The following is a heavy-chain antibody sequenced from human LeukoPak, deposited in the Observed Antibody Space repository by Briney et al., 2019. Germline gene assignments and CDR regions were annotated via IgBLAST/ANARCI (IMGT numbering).Heavy chain of an antibody. CDR2: INPNSGGT. V-gene: IGHV1-2*02. D-gene: IGHD2-2*01. J-gene: IGHJ4*02. Sequence: ASVKVSCKASGYTFTGYYMHWVRQAPGQGLRGRGWINPNSGGTNYAQKFQGRVTMTRDTSISTAYMELSRLRSDDTAVYYCARAYCSSTSCYYYFDYWGQGTLVTVSS. CDR1: GYTFTGYY. CDR3: ARAYCSSTSCYYYFDY.